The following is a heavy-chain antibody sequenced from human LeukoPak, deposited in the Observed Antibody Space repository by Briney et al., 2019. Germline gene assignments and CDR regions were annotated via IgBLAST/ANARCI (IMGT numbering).Heavy chain of an antibody. CDR3: ARGVYGSGSYYRKY. CDR2: IKQDGSEK. D-gene: IGHD3-10*01. Sequence: GGSLRLSCAASGFTFSDYWMSWVRQAPGKGLEWVAHIKQDGSEKYYVDSVKGRFTISRDNAENSLYLQMNSLRAEDTALYYCARGVYGSGSYYRKYWGQGTLVTVSS. V-gene: IGHV3-7*01. CDR1: GFTFSDYW. J-gene: IGHJ4*02.